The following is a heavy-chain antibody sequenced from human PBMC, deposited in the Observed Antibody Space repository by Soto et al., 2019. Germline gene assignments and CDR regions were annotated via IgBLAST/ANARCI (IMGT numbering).Heavy chain of an antibody. D-gene: IGHD2-2*03. Sequence: SETLSLTCNVTGDSIKTHYWSWIRQPPGKGLEWIGYIYYSGSTPYNPSLKRRVTISADTAKNQFSLRLTSLTAADTAVYYCASGWMAAFDNWGQGTLVTVSS. CDR1: GDSIKTHY. V-gene: IGHV4-59*11. CDR2: IYYSGST. CDR3: ASGWMAAFDN. J-gene: IGHJ4*02.